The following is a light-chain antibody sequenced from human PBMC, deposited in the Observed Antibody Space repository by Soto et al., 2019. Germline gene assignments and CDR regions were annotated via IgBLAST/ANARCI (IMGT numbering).Light chain of an antibody. CDR3: HKYNGWPRK. CDR2: GTS. CDR1: QNISRS. Sequence: EIVMTQSPVTLSVSPGEIATLSCRASQNISRSLAWYQQKPGQGPSLLIYGTSTRAGGVPARFSSGGSGTEFTLTITSLQSEDFAVYYCHKYNGWPRKFGQGTKVAIK. J-gene: IGKJ1*01. V-gene: IGKV3-15*01.